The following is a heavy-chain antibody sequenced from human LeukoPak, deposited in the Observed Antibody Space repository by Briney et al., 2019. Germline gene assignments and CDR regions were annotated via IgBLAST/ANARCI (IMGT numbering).Heavy chain of an antibody. V-gene: IGHV3-48*02. J-gene: IGHJ4*02. CDR2: ISSSSSTI. CDR3: ARVWWELLGNDLDY. Sequence: GGSLRLSCAASGFTFSRYSMNWVRQAPGKELEWVSYISSSSSTIYYADSVKGRFTISRDNAKNSLYLQMNSLRDEDTAVYYCARVWWELLGNDLDYWGQGTLVTVSS. D-gene: IGHD1-26*01. CDR1: GFTFSRYS.